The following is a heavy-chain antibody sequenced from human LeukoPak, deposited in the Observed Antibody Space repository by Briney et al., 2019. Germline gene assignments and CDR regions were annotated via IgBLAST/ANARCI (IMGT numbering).Heavy chain of an antibody. CDR3: ARNSDRSYSYYGMDV. D-gene: IGHD3-22*01. J-gene: IGHJ6*02. Sequence: GASVKVSCKASGYTFTSYGISWVRQAPGQGLEWMGWISACNGNTNYAQKLQGRVTMTTDTSTSTAYMELRSLRSDDTAVYYCARNSDRSYSYYGMDVWGQGTTVTVSS. CDR1: GYTFTSYG. V-gene: IGHV1-18*01. CDR2: ISACNGNT.